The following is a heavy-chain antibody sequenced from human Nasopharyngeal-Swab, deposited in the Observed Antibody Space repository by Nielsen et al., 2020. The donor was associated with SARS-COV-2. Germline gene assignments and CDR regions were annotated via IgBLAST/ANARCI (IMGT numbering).Heavy chain of an antibody. CDR1: GFTFSSYA. Sequence: GESLKISCAASGFTFSSYAMHWVRQAPGKGPEWVAVISYDGSNKYYADSVKGRFTISRDNSKNTLYLQMNSLRAEDTAVYYCARAGGSCYSGVCYYYYYYMDVWGKGTTVTVSS. CDR2: ISYDGSNK. J-gene: IGHJ6*03. CDR3: ARAGGSCYSGVCYYYYYYMDV. V-gene: IGHV3-30*04. D-gene: IGHD2-15*01.